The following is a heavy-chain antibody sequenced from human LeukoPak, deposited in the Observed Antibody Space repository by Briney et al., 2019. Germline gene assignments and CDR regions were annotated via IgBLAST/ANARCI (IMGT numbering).Heavy chain of an antibody. CDR3: ARGGLELWFGEFSDWFDP. Sequence: SQTLSLTCAISGDSVSSNSAAWNWIRQSPSRGLEWLGRTYYRSKWYNDYAVSVKSRITINPDTSKNQFSLQLNSVTPEDTAVYYCARGGLELWFGEFSDWFDPWGQGTLVTVSS. CDR2: TYYRSKWYN. V-gene: IGHV6-1*01. D-gene: IGHD3-10*01. CDR1: GDSVSSNSAA. J-gene: IGHJ5*02.